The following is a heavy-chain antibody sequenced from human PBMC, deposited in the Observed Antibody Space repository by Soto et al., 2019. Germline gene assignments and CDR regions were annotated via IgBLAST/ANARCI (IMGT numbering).Heavy chain of an antibody. J-gene: IGHJ2*01. D-gene: IGHD6-19*01. CDR1: GFTFSSYW. Sequence: EVQLVESGGGLVQPGGSLRLSCAASGFTFSSYWMSWVRQAPGKGLEWVANIKQDGSEKYYVDSVKGRFTISRDNAKNSLYLKMNSLRAEDTVVYYCAGDWGSGFGYFDLWGRGTLVTVSS. V-gene: IGHV3-7*04. CDR2: IKQDGSEK. CDR3: AGDWGSGFGYFDL.